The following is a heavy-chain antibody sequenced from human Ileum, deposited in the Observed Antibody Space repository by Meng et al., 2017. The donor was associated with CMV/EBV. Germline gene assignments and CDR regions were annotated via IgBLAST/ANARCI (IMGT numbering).Heavy chain of an antibody. V-gene: IGHV1-2*02. J-gene: IGHJ2*01. CDR1: GYTFTGHY. CDR3: GLHLGSGWYFDL. Sequence: LVQAGAEGKKDGAAVKVSCKASGYTFTGHYMHWTRQAPGQGLQWMGWINPNNGDTNYAQKFQGRVTMTRDTSISTAYMELSSLRSDDTAVYYCGLHLGSGWYFDLWGRGTLVTVSS. CDR2: INPNNGDT. D-gene: IGHD3-16*01.